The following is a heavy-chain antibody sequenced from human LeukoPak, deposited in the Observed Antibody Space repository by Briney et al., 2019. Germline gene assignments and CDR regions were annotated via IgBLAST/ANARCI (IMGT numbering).Heavy chain of an antibody. V-gene: IGHV3-21*01. CDR3: ARDPHNVAANWFDP. J-gene: IGHJ5*02. CDR1: GFTFKDYA. CDR2: ISDDGAYI. D-gene: IGHD6-13*01. Sequence: GGSLRLPCAASGFTFKDYALNWVRQTPGKGLEWVSSISDDGAYIYYADSVKGRFTISRDNANSSLYLQMDSLSPEDTAVYYYARDPHNVAANWFDPWGQGALVTVSS.